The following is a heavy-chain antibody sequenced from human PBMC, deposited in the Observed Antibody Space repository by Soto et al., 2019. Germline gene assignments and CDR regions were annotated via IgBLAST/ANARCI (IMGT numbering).Heavy chain of an antibody. V-gene: IGHV4-59*01. Sequence: QVQLQESGPGLVKPSETLSLTCTASGGSISSYYWSWIRQPPGKGLEWIGSIYYSGSTNYNPSLKSRVTISVDMSKNQFCLRGSSVAAADTAVYYCARRYGGAFDIWGQGTMVTVSS. CDR2: IYYSGST. CDR1: GGSISSYY. J-gene: IGHJ3*02. D-gene: IGHD4-17*01. CDR3: ARRYGGAFDI.